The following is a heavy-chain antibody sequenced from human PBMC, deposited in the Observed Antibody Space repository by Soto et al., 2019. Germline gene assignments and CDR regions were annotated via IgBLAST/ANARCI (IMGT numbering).Heavy chain of an antibody. CDR1: GFTFSSYA. CDR3: AKDYETLKTPGIVGATTLDY. D-gene: IGHD1-26*01. V-gene: IGHV3-23*01. J-gene: IGHJ4*02. Sequence: GGSLRLSCAASGFTFSSYAMSWVRQAPGKGLEWVSAISGSGGSTYYADSVKGRFTISRDNSKNTLYLQMNSLRAEDTAVYYCAKDYETLKTPGIVGATTLDYWGQGTLVTVSS. CDR2: ISGSGGST.